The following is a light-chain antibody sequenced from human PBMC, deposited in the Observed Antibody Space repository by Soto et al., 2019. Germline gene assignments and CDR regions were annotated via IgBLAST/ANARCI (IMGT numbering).Light chain of an antibody. CDR1: SGHSSYI. CDR3: ETWDSNTRV. J-gene: IGLJ1*01. Sequence: QPVLTQSSSASASLGSSVKLTCTLSSGHSSYIIAWHQQQPGKAPRYLMKLEGSGSYNKGSGVPDRFSGSSSGADRYLTISNLQPEDEADYYCETWDSNTRVFGTGTKLTVL. V-gene: IGLV4-60*03. CDR2: LEGSGSY.